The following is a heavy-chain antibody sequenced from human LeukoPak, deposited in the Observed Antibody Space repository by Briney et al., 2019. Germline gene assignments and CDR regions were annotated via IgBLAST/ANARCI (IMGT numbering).Heavy chain of an antibody. CDR1: GISIDSFY. V-gene: IGHV4-4*07. CDR2: IYTRETT. J-gene: IGHJ4*02. CDR3: ARNRGDYFWDS. D-gene: IGHD3-10*01. Sequence: SETLSLTCTISGISIDSFYLSWIRQPAGEGLEWIGRIYTRETTNYNPSLKSRVTMSFDTSKNQISLKLTSVTAADTAIYYCARNRGDYFWDSWGQGILVTVSS.